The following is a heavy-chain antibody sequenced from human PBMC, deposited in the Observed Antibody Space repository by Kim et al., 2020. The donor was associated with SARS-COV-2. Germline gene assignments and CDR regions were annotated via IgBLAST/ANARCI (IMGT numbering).Heavy chain of an antibody. CDR3: HTRPGWYDWAGFDY. J-gene: IGHJ4*02. CDR2: IYYTGGT. Sequence: SETLSLTCTVSGGSVSTSSYYWGWIRQPPGKGLQWIGSIYYTGGTYYNPSLKSRVTISVDTSKNQFSLKLTSVTAAVTAVYYCHTRPGWYDWAGFDYWGQGTLVTVSS. V-gene: IGHV4-39*07. CDR1: GGSVSTSSYY. D-gene: IGHD6-19*01.